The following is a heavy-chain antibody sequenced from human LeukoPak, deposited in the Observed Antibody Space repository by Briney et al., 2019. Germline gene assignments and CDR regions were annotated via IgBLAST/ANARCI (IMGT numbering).Heavy chain of an antibody. V-gene: IGHV3-21*01. J-gene: IGHJ4*02. CDR1: GFTFSSYS. CDR2: ISSSSSYI. D-gene: IGHD1-26*01. CDR3: ARVHFRVWELGY. Sequence: GGSLRLSCAASGFTFSSYSMNWVRQAPGKGLEWVSSISSSSSYIYYADSVTGRFTISRDNAKNSLYLQMNSLRAEDTAVYYCARVHFRVWELGYWGQGTLVTVSS.